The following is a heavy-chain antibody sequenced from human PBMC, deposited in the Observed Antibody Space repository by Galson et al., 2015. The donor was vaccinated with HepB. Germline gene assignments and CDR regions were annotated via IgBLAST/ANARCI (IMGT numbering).Heavy chain of an antibody. D-gene: IGHD2-2*01. CDR1: GFTFSGSA. CDR3: ARLGDLFGSSSL. V-gene: IGHV3-73*01. CDR2: IRSKASSHAT. Sequence: SLRLSCAASGFTFSGSAIHWVRQASGQGLEWVGRIRSKASSHATAYTASLKGRSTISRDDSKNTAYLHMNSLKTEDTAVYYCARLGDLFGSSSLWGQGTLVTVSS. J-gene: IGHJ4*02.